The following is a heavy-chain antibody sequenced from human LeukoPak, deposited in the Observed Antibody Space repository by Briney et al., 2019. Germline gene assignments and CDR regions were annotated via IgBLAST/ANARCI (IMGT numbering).Heavy chain of an antibody. V-gene: IGHV3-7*01. J-gene: IGHJ4*02. D-gene: IGHD1/OR15-1a*01. Sequence: QAGGSLRLSCETFGFPFSDYWMSWVRQAPGKGLEWVANIRKDGSNKHYLDSVRGRFIISRDNAKNSLYLHMNSLIVEDTGVYYCTRGFWNTIDYWGQGTLVTVSS. CDR3: TRGFWNTIDY. CDR2: IRKDGSNK. CDR1: GFPFSDYW.